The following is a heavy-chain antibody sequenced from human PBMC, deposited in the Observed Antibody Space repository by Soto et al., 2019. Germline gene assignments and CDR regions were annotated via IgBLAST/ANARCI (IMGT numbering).Heavy chain of an antibody. J-gene: IGHJ5*02. CDR3: AMKKLVPPDWFDT. D-gene: IGHD6-13*01. Sequence: ASVKVSCKASGYTFTGYYMHWVRQAPGQGLEWMGWINPNSGGTNYAQKFQGRVTMTRDTSISTAYMELSRLRSDDTTVYYCAMKKLVPPDWFDTWGQGTLVTVSS. CDR1: GYTFTGYY. CDR2: INPNSGGT. V-gene: IGHV1-2*02.